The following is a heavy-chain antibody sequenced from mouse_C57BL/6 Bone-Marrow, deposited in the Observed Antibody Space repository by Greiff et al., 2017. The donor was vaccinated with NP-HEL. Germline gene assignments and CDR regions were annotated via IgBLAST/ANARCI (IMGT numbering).Heavy chain of an antibody. CDR2: IWSGGST. J-gene: IGHJ4*01. CDR1: GFSLTSYG. D-gene: IGHD2-2*01. CDR3: ARMYGYDGDYYAMDY. Sequence: VKLQESGPGLVQPSQSLSITCTVSGFSLTSYGVHWVRQSPGKGLEWLGVIWSGGSTDYNAAFISRLSISKDNSKSQVFFKMNSLQADDTAIYYCARMYGYDGDYYAMDYWGQGTSVTVSS. V-gene: IGHV2-2*01.